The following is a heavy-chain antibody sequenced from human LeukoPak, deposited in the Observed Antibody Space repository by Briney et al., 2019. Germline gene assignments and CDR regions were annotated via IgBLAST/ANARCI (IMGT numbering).Heavy chain of an antibody. J-gene: IGHJ4*02. CDR2: ISSSGSTI. V-gene: IGHV3-11*01. D-gene: IGHD3-3*01. Sequence: GSLRLSCAASGFTFSDHYMSWIRQAPGKGLEWVSYISSSGSTIYYADSVKGRFTISRDNAKNSLYLQMNSLRAEDTAVYYCARDRDDFWSGYFDYWGQGTLVTVSS. CDR1: GFTFSDHY. CDR3: ARDRDDFWSGYFDY.